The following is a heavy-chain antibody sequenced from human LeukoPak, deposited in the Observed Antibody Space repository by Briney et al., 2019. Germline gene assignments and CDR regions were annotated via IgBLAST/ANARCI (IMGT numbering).Heavy chain of an antibody. J-gene: IGHJ4*02. CDR3: ASRAYYYDSSGYGPFDY. Sequence: PSETLSLTCTVSGGSISSSSYYWGWLRQPPGKGLEWIGSIYYSGSTYYNPSHKSRVTISVDTSKNQFSLKLSSVTAADTAVYYCASRAYYYDSSGYGPFDYWGQGTLVTVSS. CDR1: GGSISSSSYY. D-gene: IGHD3-22*01. CDR2: IYYSGST. V-gene: IGHV4-39*01.